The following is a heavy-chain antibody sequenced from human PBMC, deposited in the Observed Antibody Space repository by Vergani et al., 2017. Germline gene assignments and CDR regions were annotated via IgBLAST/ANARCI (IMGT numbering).Heavy chain of an antibody. CDR3: ARFIVGCSRTNCFADH. CDR1: GYTFSAYY. D-gene: IGHD2-2*01. J-gene: IGHJ4*02. CDR2: INCNSGGT. V-gene: IGHV1-2*02. Sequence: QVQLVQSGAEVKKSGASVKVSCKTSGYTFSAYYMHWVRQAPGKGLEWMGWINCNSGGTKYAQKFEGRVTMTRDTSINTAYMEMTRLRPDDTAIYYCARFIVGCSRTNCFADHWCQGTLVTVSS.